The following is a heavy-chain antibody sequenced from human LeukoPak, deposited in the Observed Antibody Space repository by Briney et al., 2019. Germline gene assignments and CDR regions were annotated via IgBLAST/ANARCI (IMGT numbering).Heavy chain of an antibody. CDR1: GYSISNGYY. CDR2: LYHSDSA. V-gene: IGHV4-38-2*01. CDR3: ARQLAAAGTHDY. J-gene: IGHJ4*02. Sequence: SETLSLTCAVSGYSISNGYYWVWIRQPPGRGLEWIGSLYHSDSAYYNTSLRSRVSMSVDTSKNQFSLTLSFVTAADTAVYYCARQLAAAGTHDYWGQGTLVTVSS. D-gene: IGHD6-13*01.